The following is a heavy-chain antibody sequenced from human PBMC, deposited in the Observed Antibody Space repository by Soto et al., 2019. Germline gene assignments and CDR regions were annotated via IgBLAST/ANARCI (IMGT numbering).Heavy chain of an antibody. Sequence: GGSLRLSCAASGFTFSSYSMNWVRQAPGKGLEWVSAISGSGGSTYYADSVKGRFTISRDNSKNTLYLQMNSLRAEDTAVYYCGGSNYYYYMDVWGKGTTVTVSS. CDR2: ISGSGGST. CDR3: GGSNYYYYMDV. CDR1: GFTFSSYS. D-gene: IGHD5-12*01. J-gene: IGHJ6*03. V-gene: IGHV3-23*01.